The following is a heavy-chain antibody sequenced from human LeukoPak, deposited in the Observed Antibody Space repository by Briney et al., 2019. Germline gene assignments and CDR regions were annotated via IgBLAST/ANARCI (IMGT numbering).Heavy chain of an antibody. CDR3: AGAVAGRISYSQH. CDR2: LIPILGIA. V-gene: IGHV1-69*02. J-gene: IGHJ1*01. D-gene: IGHD6-19*01. CDR1: GGTFSSYT. Sequence: ASVKLSCNASGGTFSSYTISWVRQAPGKGLEWMSRLIPILGIANYAPTFQGRVTITADKSTSTAYMELSSLTSEDTAVYYCAGAVAGRISYSQHWGQGTLVTVSS.